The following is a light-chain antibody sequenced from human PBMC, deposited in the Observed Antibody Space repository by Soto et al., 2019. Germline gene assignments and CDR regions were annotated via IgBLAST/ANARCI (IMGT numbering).Light chain of an antibody. CDR3: SSYAGSNSVV. V-gene: IGLV2-8*01. J-gene: IGLJ2*01. Sequence: QSALTQPPSAAGSPGQSVTISCTGTISAVGGSNYVSWYQQHPGKAPKLIIYHVSKRPSGFPDRFSGFKSGNTASLTVSGLHVEDEADYYCSSYAGSNSVVFGGGTKLTVL. CDR2: HVS. CDR1: ISAVGGSNY.